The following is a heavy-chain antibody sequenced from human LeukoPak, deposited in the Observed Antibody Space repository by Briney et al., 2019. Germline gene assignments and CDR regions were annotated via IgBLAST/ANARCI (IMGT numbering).Heavy chain of an antibody. J-gene: IGHJ4*02. V-gene: IGHV3-30*19. Sequence: GGSLRLSCAASGFRFSGYGMHWVRQAPGKGLEWVAVISFDGNTQYLADSVRGRFTISRDNSKTTLDLQMNSLRTEDTTLYYCTRASGSYSNFDYWGQGTLVTVSS. CDR3: TRASGSYSNFDY. CDR1: GFRFSGYG. D-gene: IGHD1-26*01. CDR2: ISFDGNTQ.